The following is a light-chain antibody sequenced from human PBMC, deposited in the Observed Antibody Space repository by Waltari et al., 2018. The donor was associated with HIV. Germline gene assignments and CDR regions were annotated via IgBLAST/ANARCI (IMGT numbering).Light chain of an antibody. Sequence: EIVMTQSPATLSASPGERATLSCWASQDISSNLAWYQQKPGQAPRLLIYGASTRATETPVMFSGSGSGTAFTLSNTSLPSGDLAVYYCQQYNKWPPWTFGQGTSVEIK. CDR1: QDISSN. CDR3: QQYNKWPPWT. V-gene: IGKV3-15*01. CDR2: GAS. J-gene: IGKJ1*01.